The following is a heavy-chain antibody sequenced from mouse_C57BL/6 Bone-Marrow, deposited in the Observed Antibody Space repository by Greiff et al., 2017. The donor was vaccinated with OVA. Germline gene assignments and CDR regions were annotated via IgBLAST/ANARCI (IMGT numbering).Heavy chain of an antibody. V-gene: IGHV5-9-1*02. CDR3: TRLLGAIDY. CDR1: GFTFSSYA. CDR2: ISSGGDYI. Sequence: DVKLVESGDGLVKPGGSLKLSCAASGFTFSSYAMSWVRQTPEKRLEWVAYISSGGDYIYYADTVKGRFTISRDNARNTLYLQMSSLKSEDTAMYYCTRLLGAIDYWGQGTSVTVSS. D-gene: IGHD2-1*01. J-gene: IGHJ4*01.